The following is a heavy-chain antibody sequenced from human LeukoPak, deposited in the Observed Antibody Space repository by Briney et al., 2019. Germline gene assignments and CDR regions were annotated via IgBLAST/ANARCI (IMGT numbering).Heavy chain of an antibody. Sequence: GGSLRLSCAASGFIFSSYGMHWVRQAPGKGLVWVSRINSDGSSTSYADSVKGRFTISRDNAKNTLYLQMNSLRAEDTAVHYCARGRKDWYVDLWGRGTLVTVSS. D-gene: IGHD1-14*01. V-gene: IGHV3-74*01. CDR1: GFIFSSYG. CDR2: INSDGSST. CDR3: ARGRKDWYVDL. J-gene: IGHJ2*01.